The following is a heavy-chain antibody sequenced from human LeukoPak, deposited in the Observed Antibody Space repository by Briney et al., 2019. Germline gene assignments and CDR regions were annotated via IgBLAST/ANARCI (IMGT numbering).Heavy chain of an antibody. CDR2: INHDGSEK. Sequence: GGSLRLSCAASGFTFSDYGMHWVRQAPGKGPEWVANINHDGSEKYYVDSVKGRFTISRDNAKNSLYLQMNSLRAEDTALYYCARDPTRGYSYGYEDYWGQGTLVTVSS. CDR3: ARDPTRGYSYGYEDY. D-gene: IGHD5-18*01. J-gene: IGHJ4*02. V-gene: IGHV3-7*01. CDR1: GFTFSDYG.